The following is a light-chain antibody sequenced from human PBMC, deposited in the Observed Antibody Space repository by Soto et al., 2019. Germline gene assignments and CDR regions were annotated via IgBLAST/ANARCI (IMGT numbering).Light chain of an antibody. Sequence: DIQMTQSPSTLYGSEGDRVTITCRASQTISSWLAWYQQKPGKAPKLLIYKASTLKSGVPSRFSGSGSGTEFTLTITRLQPEDFATYYCQQSGDTAPWTFGQGT. CDR2: KAS. J-gene: IGKJ1*01. V-gene: IGKV1-5*03. CDR1: QTISSW. CDR3: QQSGDTAPWT.